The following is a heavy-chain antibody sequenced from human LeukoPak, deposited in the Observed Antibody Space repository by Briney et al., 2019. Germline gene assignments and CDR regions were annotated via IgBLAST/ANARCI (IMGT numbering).Heavy chain of an antibody. CDR1: GYTFTSYY. V-gene: IGHV1-46*01. D-gene: IGHD2-15*01. CDR3: ATRSVVAATRHRVAAFDI. J-gene: IGHJ3*02. Sequence: ASVKVSCKASGYTFTSYYMHWVRQAPGQGLEWMGIINPSGGSTSYAQKFQGRVTMTRDTSTSTVYMELSSLRSEDTAVYYCATRSVVAATRHRVAAFDIWGQGTMVTVSS. CDR2: INPSGGST.